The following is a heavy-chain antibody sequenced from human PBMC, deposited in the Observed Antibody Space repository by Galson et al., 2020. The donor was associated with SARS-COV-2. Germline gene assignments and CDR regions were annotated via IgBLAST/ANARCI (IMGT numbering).Heavy chain of an antibody. J-gene: IGHJ6*02. V-gene: IGHV1-69*13. CDR2: IIPIFGTA. Sequence: SVKVSCKASGGTFSSYAISWVRQAPGQGLEWMGGIIPIFGTANYAQKFQGRVTITADESTSTAYMELSSLRSEDTAVYYCARDPINTMVRGVLVLSYYGMDVWGQGTTVTVSS. CDR3: ARDPINTMVRGVLVLSYYGMDV. D-gene: IGHD3-10*01. CDR1: GGTFSSYA.